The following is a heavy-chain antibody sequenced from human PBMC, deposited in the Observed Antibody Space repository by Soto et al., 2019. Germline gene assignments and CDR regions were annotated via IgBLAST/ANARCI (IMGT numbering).Heavy chain of an antibody. V-gene: IGHV1-69*01. J-gene: IGHJ6*02. CDR3: ARHSSGGDYYYYYGMDV. Sequence: QVQLVQSGAEVKKPGSSVKVSCKASGGTFSSYAISWVRRAPGQGLEWMGGIIPIFGTANYAQKFQGRVTITADESTSTAYMELSSLRSEDTAVYYCARHSSGGDYYYYYGMDVWGQGTTVTVSS. CDR2: IIPIFGTA. D-gene: IGHD6-19*01. CDR1: GGTFSSYA.